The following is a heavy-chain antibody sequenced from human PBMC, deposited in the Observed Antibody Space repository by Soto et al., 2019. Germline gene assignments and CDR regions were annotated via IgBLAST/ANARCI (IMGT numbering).Heavy chain of an antibody. CDR3: AREIYCGGDCYPRRIVAFDI. Sequence: ASVKVSCKASGYTFTSYDINWVRQATGQGLEWMGWMNPNSGNTGYAQKSQGRVTMTRNTSISTAYMELSSLRSEDTAVYYCAREIYCGGDCYPRRIVAFDIWGQGTMVTVSS. J-gene: IGHJ3*02. CDR2: MNPNSGNT. CDR1: GYTFTSYD. V-gene: IGHV1-8*01. D-gene: IGHD2-21*02.